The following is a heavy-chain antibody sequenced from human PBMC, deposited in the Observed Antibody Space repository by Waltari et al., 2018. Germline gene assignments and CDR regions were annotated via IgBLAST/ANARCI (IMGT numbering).Heavy chain of an antibody. D-gene: IGHD2-15*01. CDR3: ARGWQNWFDP. CDR1: GCSFSSYA. CDR2: SSASVGTA. Sequence: QVQLVQSGAEVTKPWSSVKVSCKASGCSFSSYALSWVRQGQGQGREWKGRSSASVGTANYAKKCQGRVTITADKSTSTDYRELSSLRSEETAVDCCARGWQNWFDPWGKGTLVTVSS. J-gene: IGHJ5*02. V-gene: IGHV1-69*04.